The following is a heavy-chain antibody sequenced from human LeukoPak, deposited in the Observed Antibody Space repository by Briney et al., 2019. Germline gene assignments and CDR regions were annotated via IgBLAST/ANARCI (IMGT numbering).Heavy chain of an antibody. J-gene: IGHJ4*02. CDR3: AREHYDFWSGYSKSNDY. Sequence: PGGSLRLSCAASGFTFSSYWIHWVRQAPGKGLVWVSRINSDGSSTSYADSVKGRFTISRDNAKNTLYLRMNSLRAEDTAVYYCAREHYDFWSGYSKSNDYWGQGTLVTVSS. CDR1: GFTFSSYW. V-gene: IGHV3-74*01. D-gene: IGHD3-3*01. CDR2: INSDGSST.